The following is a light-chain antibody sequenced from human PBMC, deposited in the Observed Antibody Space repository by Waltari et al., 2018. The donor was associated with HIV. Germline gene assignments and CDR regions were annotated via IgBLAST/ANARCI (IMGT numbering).Light chain of an antibody. CDR1: DFPKQY. J-gene: IGLJ2*01. CDR2: KDS. V-gene: IGLV3-25*03. Sequence: SYQLTPPPSASASPGQTARRPCPGVDFPKQYPHCSHQKPGQAPVLVIYKDSERPSGIPERFSGSSSGTTVTLTISGVQAEDEADYYCQSADSSGSVVFGGGTKLTVL. CDR3: QSADSSGSVV.